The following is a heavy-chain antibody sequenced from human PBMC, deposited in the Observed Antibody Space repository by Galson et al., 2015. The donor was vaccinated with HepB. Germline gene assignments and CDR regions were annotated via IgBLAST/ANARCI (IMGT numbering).Heavy chain of an antibody. D-gene: IGHD3-22*01. CDR3: AKYYDSSGYHEGPFDY. CDR1: GVTFSSYA. V-gene: IGHV3-23*01. J-gene: IGHJ4*02. CDR2: ITGSGAYT. Sequence: SLRLSCAASGVTFSSYAMSWVRQAPGKGLEWVSSITGSGAYTYYAASVKGRFTVSRDNSRNTLYLQMNSLRVEDTAIYYCAKYYDSSGYHEGPFDYWGQGTLVTVSS.